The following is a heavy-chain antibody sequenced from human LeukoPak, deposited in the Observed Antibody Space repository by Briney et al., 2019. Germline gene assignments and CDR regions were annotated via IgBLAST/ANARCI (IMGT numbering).Heavy chain of an antibody. V-gene: IGHV4-59*01. Sequence: SETLSLTCTVTGGSISSYYWSWIRQPPGKGLEWIGYIYYSGSTNYNPSLKSRVTISVDTSKNQFSLKLSSVTAADTAVYYCAREHIVVVTATSGSGWFDPWGQGTLVTVSS. D-gene: IGHD2-21*02. CDR2: IYYSGST. CDR1: GGSISSYY. J-gene: IGHJ5*02. CDR3: AREHIVVVTATSGSGWFDP.